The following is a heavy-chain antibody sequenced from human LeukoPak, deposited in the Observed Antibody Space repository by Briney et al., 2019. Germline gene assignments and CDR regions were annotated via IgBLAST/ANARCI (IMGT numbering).Heavy chain of an antibody. Sequence: SETLSLTCTVSGNSISSGDNYWSWIRQSPGKGLECIGYIHYTGSTNYNPSLKSRVTISVETSKNQFSLKLKSVTAADTAVYYCARGGYYGSGNDFRFDPWGQGTLVTVSS. CDR2: IHYTGST. V-gene: IGHV4-61*08. CDR1: GNSISSGDNY. D-gene: IGHD3-10*01. J-gene: IGHJ5*02. CDR3: ARGGYYGSGNDFRFDP.